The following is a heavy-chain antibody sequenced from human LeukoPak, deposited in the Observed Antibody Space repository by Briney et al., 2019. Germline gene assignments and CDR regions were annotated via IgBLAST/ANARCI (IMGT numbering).Heavy chain of an antibody. CDR2: VNTDGKTT. CDR1: GFTFSNSW. J-gene: IGHJ6*03. D-gene: IGHD2-15*01. CDR3: VRARYCSSFSCYMDV. V-gene: IGHV3-74*01. Sequence: GGSLRLSCAASGFTFSNSWMHWVRQAPGKGLVWVSRVNTDGKTTTYADSVKGRFTISRDNAQNTLYLRMNSLSAEDTAVYYCVRARYCSSFSCYMDVWGKGTTTVSS.